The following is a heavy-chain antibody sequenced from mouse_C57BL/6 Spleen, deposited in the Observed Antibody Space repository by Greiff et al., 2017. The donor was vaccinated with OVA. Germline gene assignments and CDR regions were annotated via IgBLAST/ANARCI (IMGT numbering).Heavy chain of an antibody. V-gene: IGHV1-78*01. J-gene: IGHJ1*03. Sequence: VKLQESDAELVKPGASVKISCKVSGYTFTDHTIHWMKQRPEQGLEWIGYIYPRDGSTKYNEKFKGKATLTADKSSSTAYMQLNSLTSEDSAVYFCAYYDYDGYFDVWGTGTTVTVSS. CDR1: GYTFTDHT. D-gene: IGHD2-4*01. CDR2: IYPRDGST. CDR3: AYYDYDGYFDV.